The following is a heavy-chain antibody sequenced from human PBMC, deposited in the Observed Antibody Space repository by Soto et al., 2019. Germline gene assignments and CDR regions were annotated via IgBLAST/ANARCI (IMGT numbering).Heavy chain of an antibody. D-gene: IGHD5-12*01. CDR3: ASQGEATISDY. CDR1: GGTFSSYA. V-gene: IGHV1-69*13. CDR2: IIPIFGTA. Sequence: GASVKVSCKASGGTFSSYAISWVRQAPGQGLEWMGGIIPIFGTANYAQKFQGRVTITADESTSTAYMELSSLRSEDTAVYYCASQGEATISDYWGQGTLVTVSS. J-gene: IGHJ4*02.